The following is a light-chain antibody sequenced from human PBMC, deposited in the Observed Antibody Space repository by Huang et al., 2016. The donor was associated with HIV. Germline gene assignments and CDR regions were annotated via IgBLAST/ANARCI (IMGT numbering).Light chain of an antibody. CDR3: QQYYSSWT. J-gene: IGKJ1*01. Sequence: DIVMTRSPDSLAVSLGERATINCKSSQSVLFSSNNKNYLAWYQQKPGQPPKLLIYWASTRESGVPDRFSGSGSGTDFTLTISSLQAEDVALYYCQQYYSSWTFGQGTKVEIK. V-gene: IGKV4-1*01. CDR1: QSVLFSSNNKNY. CDR2: WAS.